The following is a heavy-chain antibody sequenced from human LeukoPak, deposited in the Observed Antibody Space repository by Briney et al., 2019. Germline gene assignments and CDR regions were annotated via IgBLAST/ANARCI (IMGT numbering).Heavy chain of an antibody. CDR3: ARDKIGAVAGLAN. CDR1: GGSISGYY. V-gene: IGHV4-59*01. D-gene: IGHD6-19*01. J-gene: IGHJ4*02. Sequence: SETLSLTCTVSGGSISGYYWSWIRQPPGKGLEWIGYISYSGSTNYNPSLKSRVTISVDTSKNQFSLKLSSVTAADTALYYCARDKIGAVAGLANWGQGILVTVSS. CDR2: ISYSGST.